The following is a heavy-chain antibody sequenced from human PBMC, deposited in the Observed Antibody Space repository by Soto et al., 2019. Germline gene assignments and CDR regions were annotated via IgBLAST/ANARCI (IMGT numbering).Heavy chain of an antibody. J-gene: IGHJ4*02. Sequence: SETLSLTCTVSGGSISSSSYYWGWIRQPPGKGLEWIGSIYYSGSTYYNPSLKSRVTISVDTSKNQFSLTLSSVTAADTAVYYCAIHGSPYSSIWPDYFDYWGQGTLVTVSS. CDR2: IYYSGST. D-gene: IGHD6-13*01. V-gene: IGHV4-39*01. CDR3: AIHGSPYSSIWPDYFDY. CDR1: GGSISSSSYY.